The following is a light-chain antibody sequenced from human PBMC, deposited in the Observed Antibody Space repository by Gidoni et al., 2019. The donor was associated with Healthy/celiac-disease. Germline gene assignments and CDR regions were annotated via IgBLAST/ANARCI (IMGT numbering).Light chain of an antibody. CDR3: MQALQTPPT. CDR1: QSLLHSNGYND. Sequence: DIVMTPSPLSLPVTPGEPASISCRSSQSLLHSNGYNDLDWYLQKQGQSPQLLIYLGSNRAAGVPDRFSGSGSGTDFTLKISRVEAEDVGVYYCMQALQTPPTFGGGTKVEIK. J-gene: IGKJ4*01. CDR2: LGS. V-gene: IGKV2-28*01.